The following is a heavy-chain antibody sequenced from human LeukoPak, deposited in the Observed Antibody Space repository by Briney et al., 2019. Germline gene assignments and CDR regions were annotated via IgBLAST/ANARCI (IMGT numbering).Heavy chain of an antibody. D-gene: IGHD3-16*01. CDR1: GFTFSSYA. CDR3: AKDRVSPGFNWFDP. CDR2: ISGSGYNT. V-gene: IGHV3-23*01. Sequence: GGSLRLSCAASGFTFSSYATSWVRQAPGAGLEWVSAISGSGYNTYYADSVKGRFTISRDNSKNTLYLQMNSLRAGDTAVYYCAKDRVSPGFNWFDPWGQGTLVTVSS. J-gene: IGHJ5*02.